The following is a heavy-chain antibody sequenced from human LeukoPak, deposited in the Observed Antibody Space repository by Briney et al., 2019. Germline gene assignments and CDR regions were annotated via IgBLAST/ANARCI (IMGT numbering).Heavy chain of an antibody. CDR3: AKGGYDYVEVAYFDF. Sequence: GGSLRLSCAASGFTFSSYAMSWVRQAPGKGLEWVSDIRGSDASPYYADSVKGRFTISRDNSKNTVYLQMNSLRAEDTAVYYCAKGGYDYVEVAYFDFWGQGTLVTVSS. V-gene: IGHV3-23*01. CDR1: GFTFSSYA. CDR2: IRGSDASP. D-gene: IGHD5-12*01. J-gene: IGHJ4*02.